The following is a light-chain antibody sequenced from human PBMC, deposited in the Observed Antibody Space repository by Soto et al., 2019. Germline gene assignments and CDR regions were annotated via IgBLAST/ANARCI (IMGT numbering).Light chain of an antibody. CDR3: QQYGSSPQT. CDR2: GAS. Sequence: EIVVTQSPATLSVSPWERATLSCRASQSVSSNLAWYQQKPGQAPRLLIYGASTRATGIPARFSGSGSGTDFSLTISSLEPEDFAVYYCQQYGSSPQTFGQGTKVDIK. CDR1: QSVSSN. V-gene: IGKV3-15*01. J-gene: IGKJ1*01.